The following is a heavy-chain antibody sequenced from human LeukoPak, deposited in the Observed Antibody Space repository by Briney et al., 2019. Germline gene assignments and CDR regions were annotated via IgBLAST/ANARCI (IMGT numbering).Heavy chain of an antibody. CDR2: IYTSGST. J-gene: IGHJ6*02. CDR1: GGSISSYY. V-gene: IGHV4-4*07. D-gene: IGHD2-2*03. Sequence: SETLSLTCTVSGGSISSYYWGWIRQPAGKGMVWIGRIYTSGSTNYNPSLKRRVTMSVDTSKNQFSLKLSSVTAADTAVYYCARELDIVGVPAAKNYYYYYGMDVWGQGTTVTVSS. CDR3: ARELDIVGVPAAKNYYYYYGMDV.